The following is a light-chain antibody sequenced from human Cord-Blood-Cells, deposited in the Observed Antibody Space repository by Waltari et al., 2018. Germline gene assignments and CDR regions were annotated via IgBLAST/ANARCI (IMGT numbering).Light chain of an antibody. J-gene: IGLJ1*01. CDR3: CSYAGSSTYV. Sequence: QSALTQPAPVSGSPGQSITISCTGTSSDVGSYNLISWYQQHPGKAPKLMIYEGNKRPSGVSNRFSGSKSGNTASLTISGLQAEDEADYYCCSYAGSSTYVFGTGTKVTVL. V-gene: IGLV2-23*01. CDR2: EGN. CDR1: SSDVGSYNL.